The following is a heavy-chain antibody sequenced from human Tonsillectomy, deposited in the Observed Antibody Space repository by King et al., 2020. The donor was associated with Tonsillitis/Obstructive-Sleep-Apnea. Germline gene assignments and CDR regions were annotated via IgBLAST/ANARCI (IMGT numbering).Heavy chain of an antibody. CDR2: IDPSDSYT. CDR1: GYSFTSYW. Sequence: VQLVESGAEVKKPGESLRISCEGSGYSFTSYWINWVRQLPGKGLEWMGRIDPSDSYTNYSPSFHGHVTISADKSISTAYLQWSSLKASDTAMYYCARVDCSSASCYTENWFDLWGQGTLVTVSS. D-gene: IGHD2-2*02. J-gene: IGHJ5*02. V-gene: IGHV5-10-1*03. CDR3: ARVDCSSASCYTENWFDL.